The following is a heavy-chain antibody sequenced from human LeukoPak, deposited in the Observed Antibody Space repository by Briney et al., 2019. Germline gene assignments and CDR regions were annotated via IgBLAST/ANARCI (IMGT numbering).Heavy chain of an antibody. V-gene: IGHV3-30*02. CDR1: GFTFSSYG. CDR2: IRYDGSNK. D-gene: IGHD6-13*01. J-gene: IGHJ6*03. CDR3: AKGTGIAAAEDYYYYMDV. Sequence: GSLRLPCAASGFTFSSYGMHWVRQAPGKGLEWVAFIRYDGSNKYYADSVKGRFTISRDNSKNTLYLQMNSLRAEDTAVYYCAKGTGIAAAEDYYYYMDVWGKGTTVTVSS.